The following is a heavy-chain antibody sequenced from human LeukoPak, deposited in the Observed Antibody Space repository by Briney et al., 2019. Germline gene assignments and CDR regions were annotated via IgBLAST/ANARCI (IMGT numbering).Heavy chain of an antibody. J-gene: IGHJ3*02. Sequence: PGGSLRLSCSASGFTLRSYWMSGLRQAPGKGLEGMANIKQDGSVQNYVDSVKGRFTISRDNAKDSLFLQLNNLRAKDTAVYFCARDGIMTYAFDIWGQGTKVTVSP. CDR1: GFTLRSYW. V-gene: IGHV3-7*01. CDR2: IKQDGSVQ. D-gene: IGHD1-1*01. CDR3: ARDGIMTYAFDI.